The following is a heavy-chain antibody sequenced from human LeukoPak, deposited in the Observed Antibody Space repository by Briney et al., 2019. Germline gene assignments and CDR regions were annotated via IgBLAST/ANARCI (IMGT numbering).Heavy chain of an antibody. CDR2: ISYDGSNK. D-gene: IGHD4/OR15-4a*01. CDR3: AKGRVLRDIYFDY. V-gene: IGHV3-30*18. J-gene: IGHJ4*02. CDR1: GFTFSSYG. Sequence: AGGSLRLSCAASGFTFSSYGMHWVRQAPGKGLEWVAVISYDGSNKYYADSVKGRFTISRDNSKNTLYLQMNSLRAEDTAVYYCAKGRVLRDIYFDYWGQGTLVTVSS.